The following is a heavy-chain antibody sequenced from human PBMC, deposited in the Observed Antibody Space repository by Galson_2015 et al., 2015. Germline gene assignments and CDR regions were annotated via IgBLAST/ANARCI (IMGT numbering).Heavy chain of an antibody. CDR3: TRIYKGGAFEI. V-gene: IGHV3-15*01. J-gene: IGHJ3*02. CDR2: IKGKTDGGTT. CDR1: GFTFRNAW. Sequence: SLRLSCAASGFTFRNAWMSWVRQAPGKGLEWVGRIKGKTDGGTTDYAAPVKGRFTISRDDSKNTLYLQMNSLKTEDTAVYFCTRIYKGGAFEIWGQGTVVTVSS. D-gene: IGHD5-24*01.